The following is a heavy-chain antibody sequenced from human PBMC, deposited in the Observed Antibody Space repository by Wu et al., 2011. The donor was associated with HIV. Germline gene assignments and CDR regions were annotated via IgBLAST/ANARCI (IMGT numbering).Heavy chain of an antibody. CDR3: ARGPYTVTAPTGYMDV. Sequence: QVQLVQSGAEVKKPGASVKVSCKASGYTFTSYDINWVRQATGQGLEWMGWMNPNSGNTGYAQKFQGRVTMTRNTSISTAYMELSSLRSEDTAVYYCARGPYTVTAPTGYMDVWGKGTTVTVSS. D-gene: IGHD4-11*01. CDR2: MNPNSGNT. CDR1: GYTFTSYD. V-gene: IGHV1-8*02. J-gene: IGHJ6*03.